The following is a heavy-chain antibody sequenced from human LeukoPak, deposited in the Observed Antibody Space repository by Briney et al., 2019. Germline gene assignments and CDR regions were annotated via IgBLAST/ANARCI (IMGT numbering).Heavy chain of an antibody. D-gene: IGHD6-25*01. CDR2: IYYSGSS. V-gene: IGHV4-31*03. Sequence: TSETLSPTCTVSGVSISSGGYYWSWIRQHPGKGLEWIGYIYYSGSSYYNPSLKSRIAISVDTSKNQFSLELSSVTAADTAVYYCASQAATTEEPFDFWGQGTLVTVSS. CDR3: ASQAATTEEPFDF. J-gene: IGHJ4*02. CDR1: GVSISSGGYY.